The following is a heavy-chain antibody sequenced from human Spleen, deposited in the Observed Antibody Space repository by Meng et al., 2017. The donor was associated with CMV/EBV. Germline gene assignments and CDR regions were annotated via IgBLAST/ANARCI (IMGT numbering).Heavy chain of an antibody. V-gene: IGHV3-30*04. D-gene: IGHD3-10*01. CDR1: GFTFSSYA. Sequence: GGSLRLSCAASGFTFSSYAMHWVRQAPGKGLEWVAVISYDGSNKYYADSVKGRFTISRDNSKNTLYLQMNSLKTEDTAVYYCVLWFGELIHWGQGTLVTVSS. CDR2: ISYDGSNK. CDR3: VLWFGELIH. J-gene: IGHJ4*02.